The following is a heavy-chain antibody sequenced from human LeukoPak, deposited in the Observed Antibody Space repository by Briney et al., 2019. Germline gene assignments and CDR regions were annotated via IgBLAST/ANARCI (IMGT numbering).Heavy chain of an antibody. CDR1: GFAFSTYW. D-gene: IGHD6-13*01. J-gene: IGHJ4*02. CDR3: ARVNVAAADFDY. Sequence: PGGSLRLSCAASGFAFSTYWMHWVRQAPGKGLVWVSRINGDGTTTTYADSVRGRFTISRDNAKNTLYLQMNSLRAEDTAVYYCARVNVAAADFDYWGQGTLVSVSS. CDR2: INGDGTTT. V-gene: IGHV3-74*01.